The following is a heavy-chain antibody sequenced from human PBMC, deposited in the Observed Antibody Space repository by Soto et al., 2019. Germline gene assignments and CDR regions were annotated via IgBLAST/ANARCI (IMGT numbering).Heavy chain of an antibody. CDR1: GFTFDSYG. Sequence: QVQLVESGGGVVQPGRSLRLSCAASGFTFDSYGMHWVRQAPGKGLEWVAVISSDGNNKYYADSVKGRFTISRDNFKNTLYLQMSSLRGDDTAVYYCAKDLLPNTVTTCGSWGQGNLVTVSS. V-gene: IGHV3-30*18. D-gene: IGHD4-17*01. J-gene: IGHJ5*02. CDR3: AKDLLPNTVTTCGS. CDR2: ISSDGNNK.